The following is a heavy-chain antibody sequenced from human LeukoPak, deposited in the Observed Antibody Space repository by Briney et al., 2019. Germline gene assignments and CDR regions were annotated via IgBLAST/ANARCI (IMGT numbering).Heavy chain of an antibody. Sequence: GSLRLSCAASGFTFSSYAMRWVRQAPGKGLEWVSAISGSGGSTYYADSVKGRFTISRDNSKNTLYLQMNSLRAEDTAVYYCAKDRDRGYSYGSPLDYWGQGTLVTVSS. J-gene: IGHJ4*02. D-gene: IGHD5-18*01. CDR3: AKDRDRGYSYGSPLDY. CDR2: ISGSGGST. CDR1: GFTFSSYA. V-gene: IGHV3-23*01.